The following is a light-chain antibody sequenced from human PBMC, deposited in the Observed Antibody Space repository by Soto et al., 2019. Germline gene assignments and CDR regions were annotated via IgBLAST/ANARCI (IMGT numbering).Light chain of an antibody. Sequence: QSALTQPASVSGSPGQSITISCTGTSSDVGGYNYVSWYQQHPGKAPKLMIYDVSNRPSGVSNRFSGSKSCNTASLTISGLQAEDEADYYCSSYTSSSTYVFGTGTKVTAL. CDR2: DVS. J-gene: IGLJ1*01. CDR1: SSDVGGYNY. CDR3: SSYTSSSTYV. V-gene: IGLV2-14*01.